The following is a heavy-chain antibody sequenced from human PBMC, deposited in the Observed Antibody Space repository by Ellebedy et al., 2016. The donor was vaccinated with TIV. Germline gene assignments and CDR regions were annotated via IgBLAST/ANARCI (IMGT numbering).Heavy chain of an antibody. Sequence: SVQVSCXASLGTFSSSAISWVRQAPGQGLEWMGGIIPIFGTANYAQKFQGRVTITADESTSTAYMELSSLRSEDTAVYYCARGGIYYDSFDYWGQGTLVTVSS. V-gene: IGHV1-69*13. CDR3: ARGGIYYDSFDY. J-gene: IGHJ4*02. CDR2: IIPIFGTA. CDR1: LGTFSSSA. D-gene: IGHD3-22*01.